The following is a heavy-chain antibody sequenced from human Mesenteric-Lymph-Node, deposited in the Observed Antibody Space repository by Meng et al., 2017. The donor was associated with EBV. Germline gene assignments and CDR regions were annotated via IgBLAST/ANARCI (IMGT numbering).Heavy chain of an antibody. Sequence: VRLQQWGAGLLKPSETLSLPCAVYGGSFSAYYWSWIRQPPGKGLEWIGEINDSGSTNYNPSLKSRVTISLDTSNKHFSLKLSSVTAADAAVYYCARSYSNFQFFDSWGQGTLVTVSS. J-gene: IGHJ4*02. V-gene: IGHV4-34*01. CDR3: ARSYSNFQFFDS. CDR2: INDSGST. CDR1: GGSFSAYY. D-gene: IGHD4-11*01.